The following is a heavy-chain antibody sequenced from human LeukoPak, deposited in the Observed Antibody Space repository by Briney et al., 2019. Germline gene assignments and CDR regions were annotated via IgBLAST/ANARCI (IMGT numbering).Heavy chain of an antibody. Sequence: GGSLRLSCVGSGFTFSSYTMNWVRQAPGKGLEWISYIDISGDSVYYADPVKGRFTIFRDNAKNSLYLHMNSLRVEDTALYYCARGPPLFDPWGQGTLVTVSS. CDR1: GFTFSSYT. V-gene: IGHV3-48*01. CDR3: ARGPPLFDP. CDR2: IDISGDSV. J-gene: IGHJ5*02.